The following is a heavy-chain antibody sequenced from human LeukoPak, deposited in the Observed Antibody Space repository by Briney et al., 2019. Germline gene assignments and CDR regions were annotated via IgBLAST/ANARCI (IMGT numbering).Heavy chain of an antibody. CDR2: INWNGGST. CDR1: GFTFDDYG. D-gene: IGHD1-26*01. V-gene: IGHV3-20*04. CDR3: ARCGGQKWELLNYFDY. Sequence: GSLRLSCAASGFTFDDYGMSWVRQAPGKGLEWVSGINWNGGSTGYADSVKGRFTISRDNAKNSLYLQMNSLRAEDTALYYCARCGGQKWELLNYFDYGGQGTLVTVSS. J-gene: IGHJ4*02.